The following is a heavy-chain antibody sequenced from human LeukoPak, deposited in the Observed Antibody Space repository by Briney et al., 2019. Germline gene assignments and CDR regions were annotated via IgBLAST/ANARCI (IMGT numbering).Heavy chain of an antibody. Sequence: GGSLRLSCAASGFTFSSYGMHWVRQAPGKGLEWVAVISYDGSNKYYADSVKGRFTISRDNSKNTLYLQMNSLRAEDTAVYYCARYDFWQVFDYWGQGTLVTVSS. J-gene: IGHJ4*02. CDR3: ARYDFWQVFDY. CDR1: GFTFSSYG. V-gene: IGHV3-30*03. CDR2: ISYDGSNK. D-gene: IGHD3-3*01.